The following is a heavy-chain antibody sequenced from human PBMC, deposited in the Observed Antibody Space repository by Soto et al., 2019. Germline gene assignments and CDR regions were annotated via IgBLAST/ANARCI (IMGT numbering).Heavy chain of an antibody. D-gene: IGHD3-3*01. CDR3: ARDHDFWSGYYRSHSYYFDY. V-gene: IGHV1-3*01. CDR1: GYTFTSYG. CDR2: INPGNGNT. Sequence: ASVKVSCKASGYTFTSYGMNWVRQAPGRGLEWMGWINPGNGNTKYSQKFQGRVIIERDTSASTAYMELSSLRSEDTAVYYCARDHDFWSGYYRSHSYYFDYWGQGTLVTVSS. J-gene: IGHJ4*02.